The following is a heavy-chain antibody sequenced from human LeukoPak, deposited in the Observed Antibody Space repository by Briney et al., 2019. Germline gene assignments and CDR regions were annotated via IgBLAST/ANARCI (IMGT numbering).Heavy chain of an antibody. CDR1: GVSISSSSYY. Sequence: PSETLSLTCTVSGVSISSSSYYWGWLRQPPGKGLEWIGSIYYSGSTYYNPSLKSRVTISVDTSKNQFSLTLSSVTAADTAVYYCARSGRIRRVVVPAAIRFYYYYYMDVWGKGTTVTISS. CDR2: IYYSGST. CDR3: ARSGRIRRVVVPAAIRFYYYYYMDV. V-gene: IGHV4-39*07. J-gene: IGHJ6*03. D-gene: IGHD2-2*01.